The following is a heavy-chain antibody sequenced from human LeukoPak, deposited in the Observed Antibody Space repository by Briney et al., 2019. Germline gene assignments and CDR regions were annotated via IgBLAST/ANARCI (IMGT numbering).Heavy chain of an antibody. CDR2: ISSSSSYI. Sequence: GRSLRLSCAASGFTFSSYAMHWVRQAPGKGLEWVSSISSSSSYIYYADSVKGRFTISRDNAKNSLYLQMNSLRAEDTAVYYCARMPDILTGLDPWGQGALVTVSS. J-gene: IGHJ5*02. CDR1: GFTFSSYA. V-gene: IGHV3-21*01. D-gene: IGHD3-9*01. CDR3: ARMPDILTGLDP.